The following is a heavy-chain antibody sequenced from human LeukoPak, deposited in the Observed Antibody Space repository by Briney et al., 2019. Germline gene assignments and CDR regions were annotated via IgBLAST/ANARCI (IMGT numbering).Heavy chain of an antibody. Sequence: GGSLRLSCAASGFTFSSYGMHWVRQAPGKGLEWVSGISWNSGSIGYADSVKGRFTISRDNAKNSLYLQMNSLRAEDTALYYCAKDIYYGSGSSDPLYFDYWGQGTLVTVSS. CDR3: AKDIYYGSGSSDPLYFDY. CDR1: GFTFSSYG. V-gene: IGHV3-9*01. CDR2: ISWNSGSI. J-gene: IGHJ4*02. D-gene: IGHD3-10*01.